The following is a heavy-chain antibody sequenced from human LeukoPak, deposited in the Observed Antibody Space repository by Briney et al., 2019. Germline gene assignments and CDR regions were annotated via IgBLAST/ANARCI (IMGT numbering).Heavy chain of an antibody. V-gene: IGHV4-59*01. CDR1: GGSISSYY. J-gene: IGHJ3*02. CDR3: ARGLVVVAAGDAFDI. CDR2: IYYSGST. D-gene: IGHD2-15*01. Sequence: SETLSLTCTVSGGSISSYYWSWIRQPPGKGLEWIGYIYYSGSTNYNPSLKSRVTISVDTSKNQFSLKLSSVTAADTAVYYCARGLVVVAAGDAFDIWGQGTMVTVSS.